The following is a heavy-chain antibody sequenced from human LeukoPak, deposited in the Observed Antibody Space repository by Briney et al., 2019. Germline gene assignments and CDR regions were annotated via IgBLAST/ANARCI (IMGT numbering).Heavy chain of an antibody. CDR1: GGSISSYY. CDR3: ARDHPETMVRGVIITDWFDP. D-gene: IGHD3-10*01. CDR2: IYTSGST. J-gene: IGHJ5*02. V-gene: IGHV4-4*07. Sequence: PSETLSLTCTVSGGSISSYYWSWIRQPAGKGLEWIGRIYTSGSTNYNPSLKSRVTMSVDTSKNQFSLKLSSVTAADTAVYYCARDHPETMVRGVIITDWFDPWGQGTLVTVSS.